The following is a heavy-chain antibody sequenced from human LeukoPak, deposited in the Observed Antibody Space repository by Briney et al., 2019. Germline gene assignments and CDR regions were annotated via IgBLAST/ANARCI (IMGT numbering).Heavy chain of an antibody. Sequence: AASVKVSCKVSGYTFTGYYMHWVRQAPGQGLEWMGWINPNSGGTNYAQKFQGRVTMTRDMSISTAYMELSRLRSDDTAVYYCARAVVVVPAAPPGYWGQGTLVTVSS. J-gene: IGHJ4*02. CDR3: ARAVVVVPAAPPGY. D-gene: IGHD2-2*01. V-gene: IGHV1-2*02. CDR1: GYTFTGYY. CDR2: INPNSGGT.